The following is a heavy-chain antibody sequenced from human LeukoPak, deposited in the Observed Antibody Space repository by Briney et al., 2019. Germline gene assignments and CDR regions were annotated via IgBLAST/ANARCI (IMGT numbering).Heavy chain of an antibody. J-gene: IGHJ3*02. CDR1: GGSMRSSNFY. D-gene: IGHD5-12*01. CDR3: ARVEYSGYDYRGAFDI. CDR2: INYSGST. Sequence: SETLSLTCTVSGGSMRSSNFYWGWIRQPPGKGLEWIGNINYSGSTYYNPSVKSRVTLSVDVSKNRFSLNLSSVTAADTAMYYCARVEYSGYDYRGAFDIWGQGTMVTVSS. V-gene: IGHV4-39*07.